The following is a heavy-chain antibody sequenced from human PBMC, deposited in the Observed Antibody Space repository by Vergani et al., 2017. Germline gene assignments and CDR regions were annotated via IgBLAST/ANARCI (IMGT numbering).Heavy chain of an antibody. J-gene: IGHJ5*02. CDR2: INPSGGST. CDR1: GYTFTSYY. D-gene: IGHD4-17*01. V-gene: IGHV1-46*01. Sequence: QVQLVQSGAEVKKPGASVKVSCKASGYTFTSYYIHWVRQAPGQGLEWMGIINPSGGSTSYAQKFQGRDTMTRDTSTSTAYMELSSLRSEDTAVYYCARGTRPTVTTKVGWFDPWGQGTLVTVSS. CDR3: ARGTRPTVTTKVGWFDP.